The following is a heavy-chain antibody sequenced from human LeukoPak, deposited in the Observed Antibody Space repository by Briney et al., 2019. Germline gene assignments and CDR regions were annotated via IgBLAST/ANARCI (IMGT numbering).Heavy chain of an antibody. D-gene: IGHD6-19*01. Sequence: PGGSLRLSCAASGFTFSNFAMHGVRQAPGKGLDWVSAINNRDGITYYADSVKGRFTISRDNSKSTVYLQMTILRGADTAVYYCAKGGGWLYYFDYWGQGTLVTVSS. CDR1: GFTFSNFA. CDR3: AKGGGWLYYFDY. V-gene: IGHV3-23*01. CDR2: INNRDGIT. J-gene: IGHJ4*02.